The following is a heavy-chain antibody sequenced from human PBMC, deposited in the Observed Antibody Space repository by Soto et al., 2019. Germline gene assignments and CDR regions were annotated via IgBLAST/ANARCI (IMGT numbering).Heavy chain of an antibody. J-gene: IGHJ6*02. D-gene: IGHD6-13*01. CDR2: VWSAGSHK. V-gene: IGHV3-33*01. CDR3: ARGQEQQLVRNYYYYGMDV. Sequence: PGGSLRLSCSASGFAFSSSGMHWVRQAPGKGLEWVAVVWSAGSHKDYADSVKGRFTVSRDNSKNTLYLQMNSLRAEDTAVYYCARGQEQQLVRNYYYYGMDVWGQGTTVTVSS. CDR1: GFAFSSSG.